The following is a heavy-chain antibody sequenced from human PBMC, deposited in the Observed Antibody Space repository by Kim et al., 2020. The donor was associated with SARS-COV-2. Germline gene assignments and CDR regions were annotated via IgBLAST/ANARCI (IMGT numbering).Heavy chain of an antibody. J-gene: IGHJ5*02. V-gene: IGHV3-21*01. D-gene: IGHD6-19*01. CDR1: GFTFSSYS. CDR2: ISSSSSYI. CDR3: ARGWEYSSGWYVADP. Sequence: GGSLRLSCAASGFTFSSYSMNWVRQAPGKGLEWVSSISSSSSYIYYADSVKGRFTISRDNAKNSLYLQMNSLRAEDTAVYYCARGWEYSSGWYVADPWGQGTLVTVSS.